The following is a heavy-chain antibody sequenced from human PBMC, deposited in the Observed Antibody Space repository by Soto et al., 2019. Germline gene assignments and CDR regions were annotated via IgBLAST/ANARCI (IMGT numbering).Heavy chain of an antibody. D-gene: IGHD1-1*01. CDR3: ASGDISPFDY. V-gene: IGHV4-38-2*01. CDR1: GYSISSGYY. Sequence: SETLSLTCAVSGYSISSGYYWGWIRQPPGKGLEWIGSIYHSGSTYYNPSPKSRVTISVDTSKNQFSLKLSPVTAADTAVYDCASGDISPFDYWGQGTLLTVSS. CDR2: IYHSGST. J-gene: IGHJ4*02.